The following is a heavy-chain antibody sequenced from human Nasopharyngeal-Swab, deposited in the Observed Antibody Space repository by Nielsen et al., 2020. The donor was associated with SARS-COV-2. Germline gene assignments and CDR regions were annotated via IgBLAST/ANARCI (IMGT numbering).Heavy chain of an antibody. CDR1: GFTFSSYA. V-gene: IGHV3-23*01. Sequence: GGSLRLSCAASGFTFSSYAMSWVRQAPGKGLEWVSAISGSGGSTYYADSVKGRFTISRDNSKNTLYLQMNSLRAEDTAVYYCAKGGRSRILWFGELLLVYWGQGTLVTVSS. J-gene: IGHJ4*02. D-gene: IGHD3-10*01. CDR2: ISGSGGST. CDR3: AKGGRSRILWFGELLLVY.